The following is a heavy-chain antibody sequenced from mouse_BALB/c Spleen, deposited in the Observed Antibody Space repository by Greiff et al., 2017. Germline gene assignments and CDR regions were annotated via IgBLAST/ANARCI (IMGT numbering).Heavy chain of an antibody. CDR2: IWGDGST. V-gene: IGHV2-3*01. CDR3: ARSTMITTFYAMDY. D-gene: IGHD2-4*01. J-gene: IGHJ4*01. Sequence: VQLQQSGPGLVAPSQSLSITCTVSGFSLTSYGVSWVRQPPGKGLEWLGVIWGDGSTNYHSALISRLSISKDNSKSQVFLKLNSLQTDDTATYYCARSTMITTFYAMDYWGQGTSVTVSS. CDR1: GFSLTSYG.